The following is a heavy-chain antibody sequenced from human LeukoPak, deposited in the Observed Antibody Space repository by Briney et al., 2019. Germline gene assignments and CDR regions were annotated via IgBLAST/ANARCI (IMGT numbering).Heavy chain of an antibody. CDR1: GGTFSSYA. D-gene: IGHD2-15*01. J-gene: IGHJ6*02. CDR3: AKSVVVVAWGMDV. Sequence: EASVKVSCKASGGTFSSYAISWVRQAPGQGLEWMGGIIPIFGTANYAQKFQGRVTITADKSTSTAYMELSSLRSEDTAVYYCAKSVVVVAWGMDVWGQGTTVTVSS. CDR2: IIPIFGTA. V-gene: IGHV1-69*06.